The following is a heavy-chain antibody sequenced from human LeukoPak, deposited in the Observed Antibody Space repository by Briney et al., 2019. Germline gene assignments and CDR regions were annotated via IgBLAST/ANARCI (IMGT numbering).Heavy chain of an antibody. V-gene: IGHV3-21*01. Sequence: GGSLRLSCAAFGFTFSSYSMNWVRQAPGKGLEWVSSISSSSSYIYYADSVKGRFTISRDNAKNSLYLQMNSLRAEDTAVYYCARDVAVATMRGYYGMDVWGQGTTVTVSS. J-gene: IGHJ6*02. CDR2: ISSSSSYI. D-gene: IGHD5-12*01. CDR3: ARDVAVATMRGYYGMDV. CDR1: GFTFSSYS.